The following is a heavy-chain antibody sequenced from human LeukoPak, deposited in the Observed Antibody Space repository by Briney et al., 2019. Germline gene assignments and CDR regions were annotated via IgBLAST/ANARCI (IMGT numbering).Heavy chain of an antibody. CDR3: ARDSTNSNWFDP. Sequence: GGSLRLSCAASGFTFSDYHMSWIRQAPGKGLEWVSYISGIGITISYADSVKGRFTISRDNANNSLFLQMNSLRAGDTAVYYCARDSTNSNWFDPWGQGTLVTVSS. CDR2: ISGIGITI. CDR1: GFTFSDYH. D-gene: IGHD2-8*01. V-gene: IGHV3-11*01. J-gene: IGHJ5*02.